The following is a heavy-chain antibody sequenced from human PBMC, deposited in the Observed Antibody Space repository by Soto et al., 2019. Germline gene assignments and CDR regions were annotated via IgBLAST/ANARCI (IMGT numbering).Heavy chain of an antibody. D-gene: IGHD5-12*01. CDR2: IYYSGST. J-gene: IGHJ6*02. CDR3: ARHATINRDYYGMDV. V-gene: IGHV4-39*01. Sequence: QLQLQESGPGLVKPSETLSLTCTVSGGSISSSSYYWGWIRQPPGKGLEWIGSIYYSGSTYYNPSLKSRVTISVDTSENHFSLKLSSVTAADTAVYYCARHATINRDYYGMDVWGQGTTVTVSS. CDR1: GGSISSSSYY.